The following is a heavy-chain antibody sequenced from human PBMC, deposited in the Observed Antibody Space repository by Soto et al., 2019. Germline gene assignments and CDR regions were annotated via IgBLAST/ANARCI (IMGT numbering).Heavy chain of an antibody. CDR3: ARVRVGDIARVGTADY. CDR1: GFTFSSYS. J-gene: IGHJ4*02. D-gene: IGHD2-15*01. Sequence: EVQLVESGGGLVKPGGSLRLSCAASGFTFSSYSMNWVRQAPGKGLEWVSSISSSSSYIYYADSVKGRFTISRDNAKNSLSLQMNSLRAEDMAVYYCARVRVGDIARVGTADYWGQGTLVTVSS. V-gene: IGHV3-21*01. CDR2: ISSSSSYI.